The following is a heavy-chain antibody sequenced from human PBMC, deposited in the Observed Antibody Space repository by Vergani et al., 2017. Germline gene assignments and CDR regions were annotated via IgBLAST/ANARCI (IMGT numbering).Heavy chain of an antibody. V-gene: IGHV3-30*18. CDR1: GFTFSSYG. J-gene: IGHJ3*02. D-gene: IGHD6-19*01. Sequence: VQLVESGGGVVQPGRSLRLSCAASGFTFSSYGMHWVRQAPGKGLEWVAVISYDGSNKYYADSVKGRFTISRDNSKNTLYLQMNSLRAEDTAVYYCAKDVGIAVAPDAFDIWGQGTMVTVSS. CDR3: AKDVGIAVAPDAFDI. CDR2: ISYDGSNK.